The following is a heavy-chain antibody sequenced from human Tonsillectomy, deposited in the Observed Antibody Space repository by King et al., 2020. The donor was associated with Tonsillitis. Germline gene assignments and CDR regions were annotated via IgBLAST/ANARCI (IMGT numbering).Heavy chain of an antibody. J-gene: IGHJ6*03. CDR1: GFTFSSYA. Sequence: VQLVESGGGVVQPGRSLRLSCAASGFTFSSYAMHWVRQAPGKGLEWVAVISYDGSNKYYADSVKGRFTISRDNSKNTLYLQMNSLRAEDTAVYYCAGDRGKLDYYYYYMDVWGKGTTVTVSS. D-gene: IGHD3-10*01. CDR3: AGDRGKLDYYYYYMDV. CDR2: ISYDGSNK. V-gene: IGHV3-30*01.